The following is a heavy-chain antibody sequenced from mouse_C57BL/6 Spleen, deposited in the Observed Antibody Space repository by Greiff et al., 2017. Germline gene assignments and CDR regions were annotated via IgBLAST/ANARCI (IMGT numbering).Heavy chain of an antibody. D-gene: IGHD2-4*01. CDR2: ISSGGDYI. V-gene: IGHV5-9-1*02. Sequence: EVMLVESGEGLVKPGGSLKLSCAASGFTFSSYAMSWVRQTPEKRLEWVAYISSGGDYIYYADTVKGRFTISRDNARNTLYLQMSSLKSEDTAMYYCTSLDYDGWFAYWGQGTLVTVSA. CDR3: TSLDYDGWFAY. CDR1: GFTFSSYA. J-gene: IGHJ3*01.